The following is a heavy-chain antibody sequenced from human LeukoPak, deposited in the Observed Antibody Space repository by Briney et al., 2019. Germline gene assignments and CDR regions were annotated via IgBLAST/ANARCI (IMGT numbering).Heavy chain of an antibody. D-gene: IGHD3-22*01. CDR2: ISWNSGSI. Sequence: PGRSLRLSCVASGFTFDDYAMHWVRQAPGKGLEWVSGISWNSGSIGYADSVKGRFTISRDNAKNSLYLQMNSLRAEDMAFYHCAKVPTRYYDSSGYYSHYFDYWGQGTLVTVSS. V-gene: IGHV3-9*03. CDR3: AKVPTRYYDSSGYYSHYFDY. CDR1: GFTFDDYA. J-gene: IGHJ4*02.